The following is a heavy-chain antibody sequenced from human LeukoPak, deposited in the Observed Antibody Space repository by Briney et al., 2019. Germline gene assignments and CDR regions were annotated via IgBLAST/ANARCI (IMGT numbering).Heavy chain of an antibody. CDR3: ARGGVPAAMVNNWFDP. J-gene: IGHJ5*02. D-gene: IGHD2-2*01. V-gene: IGHV1-69*05. Sequence: GASVKVSCKASGGTFSSYAISWVRQAPGQGLEWMGGIIPIFGTANYAQKFQGRVTITTDESTSTAYMELSSLRSEDTAVYYCARGGVPAAMVNNWFDPWGQGTLVTVSS. CDR2: IIPIFGTA. CDR1: GGTFSSYA.